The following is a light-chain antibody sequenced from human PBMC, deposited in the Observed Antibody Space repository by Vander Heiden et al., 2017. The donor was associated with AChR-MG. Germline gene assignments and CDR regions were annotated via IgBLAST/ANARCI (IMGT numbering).Light chain of an antibody. J-gene: IGKJ3*01. Sequence: EIVMTQSPATLSVSPGEGVTLSCRASQSVVTNLAWYQQKPGQAPRLLIYNVSKRTTGLPARFSGSGSGTDFTLTISSLQSEDFAVYYCQQYNNWPPLFSFGPGTKVDIK. CDR2: NVS. CDR3: QQYNNWPPLFS. V-gene: IGKV3-15*01. CDR1: QSVVTN.